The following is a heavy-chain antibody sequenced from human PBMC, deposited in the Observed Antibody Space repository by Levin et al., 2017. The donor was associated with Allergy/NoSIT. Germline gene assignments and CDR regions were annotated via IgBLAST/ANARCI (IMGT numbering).Heavy chain of an antibody. Sequence: VASVKVSCKASGYTFTGYYLHWVRQAPGQGLEWMGWINTNSGGTNYAQKFQGRVTMTRDTSISTVYMELSRLRSDDTAVYYCARLITIFGVPKGFDYWGQGTLVTVSS. CDR3: ARLITIFGVPKGFDY. V-gene: IGHV1-2*02. D-gene: IGHD3-3*01. CDR1: GYTFTGYY. CDR2: INTNSGGT. J-gene: IGHJ4*02.